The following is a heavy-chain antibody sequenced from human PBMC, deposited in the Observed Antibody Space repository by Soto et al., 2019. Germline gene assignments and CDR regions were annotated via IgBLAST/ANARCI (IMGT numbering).Heavy chain of an antibody. CDR3: ARGMSIAVLGY. CDR1: GGSISSYY. D-gene: IGHD6-6*01. J-gene: IGHJ4*02. Sequence: SETLSLTCTVSGGSISSYYWSWIRQPPGKGLEWIGYIYYSGSTNYNPSLKSRVTISVDTSKNQFSLKLSSVTAADTAVYYCARGMSIAVLGYWGQGTLVTVSS. CDR2: IYYSGST. V-gene: IGHV4-59*01.